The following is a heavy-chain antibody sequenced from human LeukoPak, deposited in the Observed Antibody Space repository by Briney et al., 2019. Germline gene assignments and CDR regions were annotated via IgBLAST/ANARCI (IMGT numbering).Heavy chain of an antibody. CDR2: ILGGGDTT. Sequence: GGSLRLSCAASGFTFNYYAMNWVRQAPGKGLEWVSAILGGGDTTSYADSVKGRFTISRDNSKNTLYLQMNSLRAEDTAVYYCVRDVSSTSWNNFDYWGQGTLLTVSS. D-gene: IGHD1/OR15-1a*01. V-gene: IGHV3-23*01. CDR1: GFTFNYYA. CDR3: VRDVSSTSWNNFDY. J-gene: IGHJ4*02.